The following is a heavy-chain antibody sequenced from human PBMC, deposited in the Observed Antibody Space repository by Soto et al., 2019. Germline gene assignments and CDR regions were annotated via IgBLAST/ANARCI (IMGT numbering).Heavy chain of an antibody. CDR3: ARADSSGWSGNDAFDI. Sequence: GASVKVSCRASGGTLSIYAISWVRQAPGQGLEWMGGIIPIFGTANYAQKFQGRVTITADESTSTAYMELSSLRSEDTAVYYCARADSSGWSGNDAFDIWGQGTMVTVSS. CDR2: IIPIFGTA. V-gene: IGHV1-69*13. CDR1: GGTLSIYA. J-gene: IGHJ3*02. D-gene: IGHD6-19*01.